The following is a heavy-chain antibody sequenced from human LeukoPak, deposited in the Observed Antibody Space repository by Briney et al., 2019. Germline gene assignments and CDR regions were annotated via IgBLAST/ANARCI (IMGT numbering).Heavy chain of an antibody. J-gene: IGHJ4*02. CDR2: ISGSGGST. D-gene: IGHD3-9*01. CDR3: AKDNVLRYFDWLSPFDY. V-gene: IGHV3-23*01. Sequence: GGSLRLSCAASGFTFSSYAMSWVRQAPGKGLEWVSAISGSGGSTYYADSVKGRFTISRDNSKNTLYLQMNSLRAEDTAVYYCAKDNVLRYFDWLSPFDYWGQGTLVTVSS. CDR1: GFTFSSYA.